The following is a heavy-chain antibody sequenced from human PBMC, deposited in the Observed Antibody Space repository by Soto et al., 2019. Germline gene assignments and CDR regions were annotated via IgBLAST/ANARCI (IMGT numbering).Heavy chain of an antibody. V-gene: IGHV3-30*18. CDR2: ISYDGSNK. J-gene: IGHJ4*02. D-gene: IGHD3-10*01. Sequence: QVQLVESGGGVVQPGRSLRLSCAASGFTFSSYGMHWVRQAPGKGLEWVAVISYDGSNKYYADSVKGRFTISRDNSKNTLYLQMNSLRAEDTAVYYCAKDGSGDGFDYWGQGTPVTVSS. CDR3: AKDGSGDGFDY. CDR1: GFTFSSYG.